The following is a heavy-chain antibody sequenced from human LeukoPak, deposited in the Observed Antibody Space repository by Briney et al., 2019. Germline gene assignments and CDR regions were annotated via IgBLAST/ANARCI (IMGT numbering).Heavy chain of an antibody. CDR3: ARESTTVTTSNGAFDI. V-gene: IGHV4-61*01. D-gene: IGHD4-17*01. CDR1: GSSISSVSNDY. J-gene: IGHJ3*02. CDR2: IYFTGNT. Sequence: SETLSLTCTVSGSSISSVSNDYWTWIRQSPGKGLEWIGYIYFTGNTNYNPSLKSRVTMSLDSPKNQFSLKLSSVTAADTAVYYCARESTTVTTSNGAFDIWGQGTMVTVSS.